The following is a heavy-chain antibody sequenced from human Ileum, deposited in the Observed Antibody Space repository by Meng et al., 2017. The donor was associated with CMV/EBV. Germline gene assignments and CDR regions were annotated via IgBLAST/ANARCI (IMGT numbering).Heavy chain of an antibody. V-gene: IGHV3-73*01. Sequence: GESLKISCAASGFTFSDSTLHWVRQASGKGLEWVGRIRPKVDNYATGYGASVKGRFTISRDDSKNTAYLQLNSLKPEDTAVYYCTTDRGGWVASDDYWGQGTLVTVSS. CDR3: TTDRGGWVASDDY. CDR2: IRPKVDNYAT. J-gene: IGHJ4*02. CDR1: GFTFSDST. D-gene: IGHD3-10*01.